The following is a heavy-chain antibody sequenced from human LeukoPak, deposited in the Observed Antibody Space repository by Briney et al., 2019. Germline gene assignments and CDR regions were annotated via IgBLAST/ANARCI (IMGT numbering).Heavy chain of an antibody. V-gene: IGHV3-21*06. CDR2: ISSASSYK. J-gene: IGHJ6*03. D-gene: IGHD1-26*01. Sequence: PGGSLRLSCTASGFNLNIYNMHSVRQAPGKGLEWVSYISSASSYKFYAGSLKGRFTISRDNANNLVYLQMNSLRAGNTAVYFGTRGHWDNYMDVWGKGTAVTVSS. CDR3: TRGHWDNYMDV. CDR1: GFNLNIYN.